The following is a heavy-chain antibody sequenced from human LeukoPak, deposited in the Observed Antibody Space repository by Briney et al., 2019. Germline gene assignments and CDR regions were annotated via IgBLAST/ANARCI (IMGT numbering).Heavy chain of an antibody. J-gene: IGHJ4*02. D-gene: IGHD5-18*01. V-gene: IGHV3-66*01. CDR1: GFTVSRNY. CDR2: IYSGGGT. Sequence: GGSLRLSCAASGFTVSRNYMNWVRQAPGKGLEWVSLIYSGGGTYYADSVKGRFTISRDNSKNTLYLQMNSLRAEETAVYYCARGYNYGYDYWGQGTLVTVSS. CDR3: ARGYNYGYDY.